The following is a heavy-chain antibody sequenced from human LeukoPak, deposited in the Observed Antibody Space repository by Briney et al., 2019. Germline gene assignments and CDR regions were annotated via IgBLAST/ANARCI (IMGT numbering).Heavy chain of an antibody. CDR3: ARDIGGSVDP. Sequence: PSETLSLTCAVYGGSFSGYYWSWIRQPPGKGLEWIGEINHSGSTNYNPSLKSRVTISVDTSKNQFSLKLSSVTAADTAVYYCARDIGGSVDPWGQGTLVTVSS. J-gene: IGHJ5*02. V-gene: IGHV4-34*01. D-gene: IGHD3-16*01. CDR1: GGSFSGYY. CDR2: INHSGST.